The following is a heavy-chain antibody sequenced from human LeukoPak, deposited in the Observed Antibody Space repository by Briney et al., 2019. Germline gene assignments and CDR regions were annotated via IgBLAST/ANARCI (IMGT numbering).Heavy chain of an antibody. V-gene: IGHV3-11*01. J-gene: IGHJ4*02. CDR1: GFTFSGYD. Sequence: GGSLRLSCATSGFTFSGYDMSWIRRAPGKGLEWDSDISGSGNDISYADSVKGRFTISSDTAKGSLYLQMNSLRAADTAVYYCGTHAGRTGSDDRGQGTLVTASS. D-gene: IGHD3/OR15-3a*01. CDR3: GTHAGRTGSDD. CDR2: ISGSGNDI.